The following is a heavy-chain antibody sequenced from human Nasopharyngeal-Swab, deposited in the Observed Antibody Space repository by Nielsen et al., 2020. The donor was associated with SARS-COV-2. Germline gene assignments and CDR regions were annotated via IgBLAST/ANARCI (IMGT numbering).Heavy chain of an antibody. D-gene: IGHD4-17*01. Sequence: SETLSLTCSVSGASISNRTYYWGWIRQSPEKGLQWIGTVFNTGTYYNPSLQSRVTISVDTSKTQLSLKLTSFTAADTAVYYCVRDESGDYLGLPFDSWGPGTLVTVSS. CDR3: VRDESGDYLGLPFDS. V-gene: IGHV4-39*07. J-gene: IGHJ4*02. CDR1: GASISNRTYY. CDR2: VFNTGT.